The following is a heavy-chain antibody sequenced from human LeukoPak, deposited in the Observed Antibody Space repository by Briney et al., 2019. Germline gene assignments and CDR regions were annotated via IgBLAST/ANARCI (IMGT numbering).Heavy chain of an antibody. V-gene: IGHV4-39*07. D-gene: IGHD1-1*01. CDR2: IYYSGNT. CDR1: GGSISSSSNY. CDR3: ARAYAGYASRFDY. Sequence: SETLSLTCSVSGGSISSSSNYWGWIRQPPGKGLEWIGSIYYSGNTYNNPSLKSRVTVSVDTSKNQFSLKLSSVIEADTAVYYCARAYAGYASRFDYWGQGILVTVSS. J-gene: IGHJ4*02.